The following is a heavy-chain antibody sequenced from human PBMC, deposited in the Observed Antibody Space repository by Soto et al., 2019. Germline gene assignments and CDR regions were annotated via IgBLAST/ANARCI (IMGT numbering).Heavy chain of an antibody. Sequence: GGSLRLSCAASGFTFSSYAMHWVRQAPGKGLEWVSAISGSGGSTYYADSVKGRFTISRDNSKNTLYLQMNSLRAEDTAVYYCARDDIPGIAVSTYGMDVWGQGTTVTVSS. CDR1: GFTFSSYA. D-gene: IGHD6-19*01. J-gene: IGHJ6*02. CDR2: ISGSGGST. CDR3: ARDDIPGIAVSTYGMDV. V-gene: IGHV3-23*01.